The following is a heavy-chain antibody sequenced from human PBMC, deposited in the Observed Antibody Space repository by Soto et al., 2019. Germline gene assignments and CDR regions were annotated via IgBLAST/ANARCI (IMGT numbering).Heavy chain of an antibody. Sequence: NPSETLSLTCTVSGGSISSGDYYWSWIRQPPGKGLEWIGYIYYSGSTYYNPSLKSRVSISIDTSKNQFSLKLTSVTAADTAVYYCARDRASFWSSPAPNYGMDVWGQGATVTVSS. J-gene: IGHJ6*02. D-gene: IGHD3-3*01. CDR1: GGSISSGDYY. CDR3: ARDRASFWSSPAPNYGMDV. V-gene: IGHV4-30-4*01. CDR2: IYYSGST.